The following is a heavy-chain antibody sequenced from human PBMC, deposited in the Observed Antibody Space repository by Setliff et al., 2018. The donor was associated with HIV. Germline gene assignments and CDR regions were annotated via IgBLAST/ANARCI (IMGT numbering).Heavy chain of an antibody. J-gene: IGHJ4*02. D-gene: IGHD2-15*01. CDR2: IYYSGST. CDR1: GGSISNYY. V-gene: IGHV4-59*04. CDR3: AREYCSAGSCYSGR. Sequence: PSETLSLTCTVSGGSISNYYWSWIRQPPGKGLEWIGYIYYSGSTYYNPSLKSRITISVDTSKNQFSLKLSSVTAADTAVYYCAREYCSAGSCYSGRWGQGMLVTVSS.